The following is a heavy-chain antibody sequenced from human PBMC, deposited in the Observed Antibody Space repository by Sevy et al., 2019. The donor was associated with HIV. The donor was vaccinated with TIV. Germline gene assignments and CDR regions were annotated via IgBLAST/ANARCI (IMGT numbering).Heavy chain of an antibody. Sequence: ASVKVSCKACGYTFTGYYIHWVRQAPGQGLEWMGWINPNGGGTNYAQKFQGRVTMTGDTSISTAYMDLTRLRSDDTAVYYCSRSVYGSGTYLNDYWGQGTLVTVSS. J-gene: IGHJ4*02. D-gene: IGHD3-10*01. CDR2: INPNGGGT. V-gene: IGHV1-2*02. CDR3: SRSVYGSGTYLNDY. CDR1: GYTFTGYY.